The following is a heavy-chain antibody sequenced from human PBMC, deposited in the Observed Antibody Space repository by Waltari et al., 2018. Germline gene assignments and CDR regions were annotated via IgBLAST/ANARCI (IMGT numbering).Heavy chain of an antibody. CDR2: IHPISAKA. CDR1: GGTFRRYA. J-gene: IGHJ4*02. V-gene: IGHV1-69*13. Sequence: QVQLGQSGGEVKKRGSAVKVSCKAAGGTFRRYAISWVRQAPGGGLELMGRIHPISAKATHALKLQGIATITADQSTGTDYMELSSLRDEATAVYYCASSSGSEYYFDYLGQGPLVTVS. D-gene: IGHD6-25*01. CDR3: ASSSGSEYYFDY.